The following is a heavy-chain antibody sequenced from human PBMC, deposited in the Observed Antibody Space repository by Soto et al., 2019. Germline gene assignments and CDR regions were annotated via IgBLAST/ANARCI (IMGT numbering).Heavy chain of an antibody. CDR2: TSAGGFYT. D-gene: IGHD2-15*01. CDR3: ARTVCTGGTCYYGAFEI. CDR1: GFTFSTHA. J-gene: IGHJ3*02. Sequence: GGSLRLSCAASGFTFSTHAMGWVRQAPGKGLQWVSLTSAGGFYTFYADSVKGRFTMSKDDSKNTLFLQMSTLGAEDSATYHCARTVCTGGTCYYGAFEIWGPGTVVTVSS. V-gene: IGHV3-23*01.